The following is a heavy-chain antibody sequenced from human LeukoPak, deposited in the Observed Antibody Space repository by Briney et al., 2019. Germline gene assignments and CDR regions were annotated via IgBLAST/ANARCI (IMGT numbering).Heavy chain of an antibody. CDR3: AKRSLRGSGSTNGMDV. CDR2: ISYDGSNK. V-gene: IGHV3-30*18. D-gene: IGHD3-10*01. Sequence: GGSLRLSCAASGFTFSSYGMHWVRQAPGKGLEWVAVISYDGSNKYYADSVKGRFTISRDNSKNTLYLQMNSLRAEDTAVYYCAKRSLRGSGSTNGMDVWGQGTTVTVSS. CDR1: GFTFSSYG. J-gene: IGHJ6*02.